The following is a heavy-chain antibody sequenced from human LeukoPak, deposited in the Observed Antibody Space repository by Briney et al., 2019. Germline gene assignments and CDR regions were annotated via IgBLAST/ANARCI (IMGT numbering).Heavy chain of an antibody. D-gene: IGHD6-13*01. CDR1: GGSISSSSYY. CDR2: IYYSGST. Sequence: SETLSLTCTVSGGSISSSSYYWGWIRQPPGTGLEWIGSIYYSGSTYYNPSLKSRVTISVDTSKNQFSLKLSSVTAADTAVYYCARQVGMGFCMDVWGQGTTVTVSS. J-gene: IGHJ6*02. V-gene: IGHV4-39*01. CDR3: ARQVGMGFCMDV.